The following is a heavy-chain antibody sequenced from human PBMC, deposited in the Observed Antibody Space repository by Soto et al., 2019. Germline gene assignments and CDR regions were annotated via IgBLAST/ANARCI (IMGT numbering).Heavy chain of an antibody. CDR2: MSHSGGT. J-gene: IGHJ3*02. V-gene: IGHV4-34*01. D-gene: IGHD1-1*01. CDR1: GGSVNSGNYY. CDR3: ARVERGTATTVVDAFDI. Sequence: QVQLQQWGAGLLKPSETLSLTCAVFGGSVNSGNYYWSWIRQPPGKGLEWIGEMSHSGGTHFNPSLKSRVTISVDTSKNQFSLKMSSVTAADTALYYCARVERGTATTVVDAFDIWAQGQWSPSLQ.